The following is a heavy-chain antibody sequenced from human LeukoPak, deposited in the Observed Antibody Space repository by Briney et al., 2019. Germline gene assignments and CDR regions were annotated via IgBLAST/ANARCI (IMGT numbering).Heavy chain of an antibody. CDR1: GYTFSSYY. CDR2: INPSGGST. J-gene: IGHJ4*02. D-gene: IGHD2-21*02. CDR3: ARELSGSWGLLDS. Sequence: ASVKVSCKASGYTFSSYYMHWVRQAPGKGLEWMGIINPSGGSTSHAQKFQGRVTMTRDMSASTVYMELSSLRSEDTAVYYCARELSGSWGLLDSWGQGTLVTVSS. V-gene: IGHV1-46*01.